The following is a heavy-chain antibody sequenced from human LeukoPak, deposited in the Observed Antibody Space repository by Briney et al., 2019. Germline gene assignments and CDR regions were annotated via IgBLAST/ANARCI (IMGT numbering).Heavy chain of an antibody. J-gene: IGHJ6*02. CDR1: GYTFTSYY. D-gene: IGHD2-2*01. CDR2: INPSGGST. V-gene: IGHV1-46*01. Sequence: GASVKVSCKASGYTFTSYYIHWVRQAPGQGLEWMGIINPSGGSTSYAQKFQGRVTMTRDTSTSTVYMELSSLRSEDTAVYYCARADCTSTSCYGPVDYYYYGMDVWGQGTTVTVSS. CDR3: ARADCTSTSCYGPVDYYYYGMDV.